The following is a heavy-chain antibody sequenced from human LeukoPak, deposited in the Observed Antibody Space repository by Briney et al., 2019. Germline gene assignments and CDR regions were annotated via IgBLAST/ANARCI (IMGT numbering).Heavy chain of an antibody. Sequence: PGGSLRLSCVASRFQFSSYAMSWVRQAPGKGLEWVSAISGSGGSTYYADSVKGRFTISRDNSKNTLYLQMNSLRAEDTAVYYCAKDRNYYGSGSFDPWGQGTLVTVSS. CDR1: RFQFSSYA. D-gene: IGHD3-10*01. CDR3: AKDRNYYGSGSFDP. V-gene: IGHV3-23*01. CDR2: ISGSGGST. J-gene: IGHJ5*02.